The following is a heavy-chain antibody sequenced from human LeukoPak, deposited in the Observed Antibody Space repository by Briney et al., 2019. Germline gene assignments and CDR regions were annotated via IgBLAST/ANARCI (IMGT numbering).Heavy chain of an antibody. CDR3: ARDVSGWFALGY. Sequence: GGSLRLSCAASGFTVSSNYMSWVRQAPGEGLEWVAVIYSVGSKYYADAVKGRFTISRDNSKNTLYLQMSSLRAEDTAVYYCARDVSGWFALGYWGQGTLVTVSS. D-gene: IGHD6-19*01. CDR1: GFTVSSNY. J-gene: IGHJ4*02. CDR2: IYSVGSK. V-gene: IGHV3-53*01.